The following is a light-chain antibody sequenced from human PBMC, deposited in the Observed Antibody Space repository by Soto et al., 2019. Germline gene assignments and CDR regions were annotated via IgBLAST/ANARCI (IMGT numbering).Light chain of an antibody. CDR1: QSVSNNY. J-gene: IGKJ1*01. CDR3: QQYGSSGT. V-gene: IGKV3-20*01. CDR2: GAS. Sequence: VLTQSPGPLSLTPGERATLSCTASQSVSNNYLAWYQQKPGQAPRLLIYGASNRATGIPDRFSGSGSGTVFTLTISRLEPEDFAVYYCQQYGSSGTLGQGTKVDI.